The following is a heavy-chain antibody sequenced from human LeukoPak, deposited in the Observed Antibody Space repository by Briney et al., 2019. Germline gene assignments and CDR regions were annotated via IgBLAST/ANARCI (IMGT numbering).Heavy chain of an antibody. CDR1: GFTFSSYA. CDR2: ISGSGGST. Sequence: GGSLRLSCAASGFTFSSYAMSWVRQAPGKGLEWVSAISGSGGSTYYADSVKGRFTISRDNSKNTLYLQMNSLRAEDTAVYYCAKDPNYYDSSGYYYCGQGTLVTVSS. D-gene: IGHD3-22*01. CDR3: AKDPNYYDSSGYYY. J-gene: IGHJ4*02. V-gene: IGHV3-23*01.